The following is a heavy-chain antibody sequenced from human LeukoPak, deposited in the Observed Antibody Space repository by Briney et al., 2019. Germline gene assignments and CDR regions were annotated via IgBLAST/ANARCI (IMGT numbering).Heavy chain of an antibody. CDR2: ISFDGNNK. CDR3: ARDTTGDPYLDY. Sequence: GGSLRLSCAASGFTFTNYAIHWVRQAPGKGLEWVAVISFDGNNKYYADSVKGRFTISRDNSKNTLYLQMNSLRADDTAVYYCARDTTGDPYLDYWGQGTLVTVSS. CDR1: GFTFTNYA. J-gene: IGHJ4*02. D-gene: IGHD7-27*01. V-gene: IGHV3-30-3*01.